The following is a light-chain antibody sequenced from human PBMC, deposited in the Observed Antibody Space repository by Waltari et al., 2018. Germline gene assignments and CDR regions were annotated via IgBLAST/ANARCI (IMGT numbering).Light chain of an antibody. CDR3: HQTFSHPRPS. J-gene: IGKJ2*01. CDR1: QSISTY. V-gene: IGKV1-39*01. CDR2: AAS. Sequence: DIQMTQSPSSLSASLGDRVTITCRASQSISTYLNWFQHKPGQAPKLLIYAASSLQSGVPSRFRGSGSGTDFTLTITSLQSEDFATYYCHQTFSHPRPSFGQGTKVDIK.